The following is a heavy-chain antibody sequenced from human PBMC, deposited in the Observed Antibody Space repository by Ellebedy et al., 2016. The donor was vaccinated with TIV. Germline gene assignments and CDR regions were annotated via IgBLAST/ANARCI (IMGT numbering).Heavy chain of an antibody. V-gene: IGHV4-39*01. D-gene: IGHD3-10*01. Sequence: SETLSLTCTVSGGSISRSSYYWGWIRQPPGKGLEWIGSIYYSGSTDYNPSLRSRVTISADTSKNQFSLRLSSVTAADTAVYYWARWFGELLYVRWFDPWGQGTLVTVSS. CDR2: IYYSGST. J-gene: IGHJ5*02. CDR1: GGSISRSSYY. CDR3: ARWFGELLYVRWFDP.